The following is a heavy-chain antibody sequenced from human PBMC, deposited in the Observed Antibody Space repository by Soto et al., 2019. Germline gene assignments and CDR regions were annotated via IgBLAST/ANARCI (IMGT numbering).Heavy chain of an antibody. Sequence: GGSLRLSCAASGFTFDDYAMHWVRQAPGKGLEWVSGISWNSGSIGYADSVKGRFTISRDNAKNSLYLQMNSLRAEDTALYYCAKDYSFVPLGAFDIWGQGTMVTVSS. V-gene: IGHV3-9*01. CDR3: AKDYSFVPLGAFDI. D-gene: IGHD4-4*01. CDR1: GFTFDDYA. CDR2: ISWNSGSI. J-gene: IGHJ3*02.